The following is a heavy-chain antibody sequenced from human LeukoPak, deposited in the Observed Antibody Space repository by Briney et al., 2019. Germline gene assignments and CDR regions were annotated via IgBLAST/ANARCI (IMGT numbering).Heavy chain of an antibody. CDR3: ARDLGARGFDY. CDR1: GFTFTTYG. Sequence: PGGSLRLSCAASGFTFTTYGMSWVRQAPGKGLEWVSYISSSSTTIYYADSVKGRFTISRDDAKNALYLQLNSLTDEDTAVYYCARDLGARGFDYWGQGTLVTVS. CDR2: ISSSSTTI. V-gene: IGHV3-48*02. D-gene: IGHD4/OR15-4a*01. J-gene: IGHJ4*02.